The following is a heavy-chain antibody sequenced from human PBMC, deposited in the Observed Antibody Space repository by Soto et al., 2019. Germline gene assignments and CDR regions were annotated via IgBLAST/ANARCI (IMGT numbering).Heavy chain of an antibody. V-gene: IGHV4-34*01. CDR1: GGSFSGFY. Sequence: SETLSLTCAVHGGSFSGFYWTWIRQPPGKGLEWIGEINHSGSSNYNPPLKSRVTMSLDTSRNQFSLSLNSVTAADTAVYYCARMAGPWYFDLWGRGTLVTAPQ. CDR3: ARMAGPWYFDL. J-gene: IGHJ2*01. CDR2: INHSGSS.